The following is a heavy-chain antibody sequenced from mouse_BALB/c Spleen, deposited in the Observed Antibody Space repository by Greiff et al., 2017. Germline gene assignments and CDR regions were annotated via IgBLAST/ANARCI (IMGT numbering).Heavy chain of an antibody. V-gene: IGHV3-6*02. CDR2: ISYDGSN. CDR3: ARQDYGSSPSWFAY. D-gene: IGHD1-1*01. CDR1: GYSITSVYY. J-gene: IGHJ3*01. Sequence: EVKLQESGPGLVKPSQSLSLTCPVTGYSITSVYYWNWIRQFPGNTLEWMGYISYDGSNNYNPSLKNRIPITRDTSKNQFFLKLNSVTTEDTATYYCARQDYGSSPSWFAYWGQGTLVTVSA.